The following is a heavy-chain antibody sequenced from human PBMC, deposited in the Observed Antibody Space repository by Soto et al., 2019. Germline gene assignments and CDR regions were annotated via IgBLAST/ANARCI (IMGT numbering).Heavy chain of an antibody. Sequence: ASVKVSCKASGYTFTSYAMHWVRQAPGQRLEWTGWINAGNGNTKYSQKFQGRVTITRDTSASTAYMELSSLRSEDTAVYYCARDLSGCSGGSCHSARLDYWGQGTLVTLSS. CDR1: GYTFTSYA. D-gene: IGHD2-15*01. J-gene: IGHJ4*02. V-gene: IGHV1-3*01. CDR2: INAGNGNT. CDR3: ARDLSGCSGGSCHSARLDY.